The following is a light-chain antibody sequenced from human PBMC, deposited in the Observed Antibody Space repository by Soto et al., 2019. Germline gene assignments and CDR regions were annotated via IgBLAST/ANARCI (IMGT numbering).Light chain of an antibody. CDR3: QQYGTSPRT. V-gene: IGKV3-20*01. J-gene: IGKJ1*01. CDR1: QDIRSH. CDR2: DAS. Sequence: ENVLTQSPGTLSMSPGERVTLSCRASQDIRSHLAWYQQKPGQAPRLLIFDASSRATGIPDRFSGSGSGTDFTLSISRLEPEDFAVYYCQQYGTSPRTFGQGTKVDI.